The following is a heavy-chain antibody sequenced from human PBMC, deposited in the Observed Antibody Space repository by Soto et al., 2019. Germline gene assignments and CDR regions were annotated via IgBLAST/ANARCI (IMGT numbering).Heavy chain of an antibody. Sequence: SQTLDLIWGILGDSVSSNSAAWNWIGQSPSRGLEWLGRTYYRSKWYHDYAVSVKSRITINPDTSKNQFSLQLNSVAPEDTSVYYGARSRAGVRGLQIKGSWFDPWGQGTLVTVSS. V-gene: IGHV6-1*01. CDR1: GDSVSSNSAA. D-gene: IGHD5-12*01. CDR2: TYYRSKWYH. J-gene: IGHJ5*02. CDR3: ARSRAGVRGLQIKGSWFDP.